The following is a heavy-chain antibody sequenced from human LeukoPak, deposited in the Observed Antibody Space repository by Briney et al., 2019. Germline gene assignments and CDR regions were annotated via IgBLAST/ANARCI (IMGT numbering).Heavy chain of an antibody. J-gene: IGHJ2*01. CDR3: AKVLSGSPMSHWYFDL. V-gene: IGHV3-23*01. D-gene: IGHD3-10*02. Sequence: QAGGSLRLSCAASGFTFSTYSMSWVRQAPGKGLEWVSSIRHTGDSTAYAASVKGRFTISRDNSKNTLYLQMNSLRAEDTAFYYCAKVLSGSPMSHWYFDLWGRGTLVSVSA. CDR1: GFTFSTYS. CDR2: IRHTGDST.